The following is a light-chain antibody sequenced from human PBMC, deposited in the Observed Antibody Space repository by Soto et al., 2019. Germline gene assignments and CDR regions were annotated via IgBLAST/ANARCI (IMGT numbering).Light chain of an antibody. CDR1: SSDVGKYDY. CDR2: EVS. V-gene: IGLV2-8*01. J-gene: IGLJ1*01. CDR3: SSYVDSIPFV. Sequence: QSALTQPPSASGSPGQSVTISCTGTSSDVGKYDYVSWFQHHPGKAPKLIIYEVSKRPSGVPDRFSGSKSGSTASLTVSGLQTEDEADYYCSSYVDSIPFVFGTGTKLTVL.